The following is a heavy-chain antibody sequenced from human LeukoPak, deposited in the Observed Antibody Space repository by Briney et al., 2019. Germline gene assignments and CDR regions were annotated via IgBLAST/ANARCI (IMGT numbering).Heavy chain of an antibody. Sequence: GSLRLSCAASGFTFNGYWMSWVRQAPGKGLEWVANIKQDGSAQYNVGSVKGRFTISRDNAKNSLYLQMNSLRAEDTAVYYCATSSNAPGNYWGQGTLVTVSS. CDR1: GFTFNGYW. CDR2: IKQDGSAQ. V-gene: IGHV3-7*01. J-gene: IGHJ4*02. D-gene: IGHD2-2*01. CDR3: ATSSNAPGNY.